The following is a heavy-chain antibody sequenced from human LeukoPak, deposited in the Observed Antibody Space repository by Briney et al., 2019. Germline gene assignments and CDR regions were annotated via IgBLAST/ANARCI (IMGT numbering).Heavy chain of an antibody. V-gene: IGHV3-21*01. Sequence: GGSLRLSCAASGFTFDDYAMHWVRQAPGKGLEWVSSISSSSSYIYYADSVKGRSTISRDNAKNSLYLQMNSLRAEDTAVYYCARDWEVAGFRVVTPRVAFDIWGQGTMVTVSS. D-gene: IGHD4-23*01. J-gene: IGHJ3*02. CDR1: GFTFDDYA. CDR2: ISSSSSYI. CDR3: ARDWEVAGFRVVTPRVAFDI.